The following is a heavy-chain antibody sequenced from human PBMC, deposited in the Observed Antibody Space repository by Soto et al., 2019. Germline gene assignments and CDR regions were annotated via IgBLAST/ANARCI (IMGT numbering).Heavy chain of an antibody. J-gene: IGHJ5*02. CDR2: ISGSGGST. Sequence: GGSLRLSCAASGFPFSSYAMSWVRQAPGKGLEWVSVISGSGGSTYYADSGKGRFTISRDNSKNTLYLQMNSLIAEDTAVYYCAKDPRKTISTGNWFDPWGQGTLVTVSS. CDR1: GFPFSSYA. V-gene: IGHV3-23*01. CDR3: AKDPRKTISTGNWFDP. D-gene: IGHD2-2*01.